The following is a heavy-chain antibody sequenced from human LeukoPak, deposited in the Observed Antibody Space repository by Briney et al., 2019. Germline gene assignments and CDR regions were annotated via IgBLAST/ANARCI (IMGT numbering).Heavy chain of an antibody. CDR3: ARHETGYSYAYDY. CDR1: GGSISSSSYY. Sequence: SETLSLTCTVSGGSISSSSYYWTWIRQPPGKGLEWIGYIYYSGSANYNPSLKSRVAISVDTSKDQFSLKLSSVTAADTAVYYCARHETGYSYAYDYWGQGTLVTVSS. CDR2: IYYSGSA. V-gene: IGHV4-61*05. D-gene: IGHD5-18*01. J-gene: IGHJ4*02.